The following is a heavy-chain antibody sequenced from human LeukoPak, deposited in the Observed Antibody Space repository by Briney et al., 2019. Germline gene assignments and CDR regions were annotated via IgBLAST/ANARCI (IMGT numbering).Heavy chain of an antibody. V-gene: IGHV3-33*01. D-gene: IGHD6-19*01. CDR2: IWYDGSNK. CDR1: GFPFSSYG. CDR3: ARGSGDIAVAGDFDY. Sequence: GGPLRLSCAASGFPFSSYGMHWVRQAPGKGLEWVAAIWYDGSNKYYADSVKGRFTISRDNSKNTLYLQMNSLRAEDTAVYYCARGSGDIAVAGDFDYWGQGTLVTVSS. J-gene: IGHJ4*02.